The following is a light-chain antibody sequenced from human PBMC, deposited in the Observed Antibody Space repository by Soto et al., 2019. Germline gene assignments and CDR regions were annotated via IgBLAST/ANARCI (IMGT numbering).Light chain of an antibody. Sequence: DIQMTQSPSSLSASVGDTDTITCRASQGISNYLAWYQQKPGQVPHLLIYAASTLQSGVPSRFSGSGSGTDFTLTISSLRPEDVATYYCQKYNNAARAFGQGTKVEI. CDR1: QGISNY. CDR2: AAS. J-gene: IGKJ1*01. V-gene: IGKV1-27*01. CDR3: QKYNNAARA.